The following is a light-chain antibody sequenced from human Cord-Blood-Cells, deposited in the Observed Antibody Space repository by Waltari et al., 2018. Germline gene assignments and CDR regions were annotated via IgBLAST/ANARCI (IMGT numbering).Light chain of an antibody. CDR3: QQYNSYTWT. Sequence: DIQMTQSPSTLSASVGDRVTITCLASQSSSSWLAWYQQKPGKAPKLLIYKASSLESGVPSRFRGSGFETEFTLTISSLQTHDFATYYCQQYNSYTWTFGQGTKVEIK. CDR2: KAS. V-gene: IGKV1-5*03. CDR1: QSSSSW. J-gene: IGKJ1*01.